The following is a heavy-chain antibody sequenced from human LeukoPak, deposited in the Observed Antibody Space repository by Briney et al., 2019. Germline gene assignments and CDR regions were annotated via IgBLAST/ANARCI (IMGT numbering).Heavy chain of an antibody. CDR1: GFTVSSNY. CDR2: IYSGGST. J-gene: IGHJ4*02. Sequence: PGGSLRLSCAASGFTVSSNYMSWVRQAPGKGLEWVSVIYSGGSTYYADSVKGRFTISRDNAKNSLYLQMNSLRAEDTAVYYCARDLAGYDSSGYGYWGQGTLVTVSS. D-gene: IGHD3-22*01. CDR3: ARDLAGYDSSGYGY. V-gene: IGHV3-66*01.